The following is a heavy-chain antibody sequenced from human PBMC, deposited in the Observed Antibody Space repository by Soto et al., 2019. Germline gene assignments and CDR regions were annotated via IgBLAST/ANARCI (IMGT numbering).Heavy chain of an antibody. V-gene: IGHV5-10-1*01. CDR3: ARLACSSTSCYTPGVYYYYGMDV. Sequence: PGESLKISCKGSGYSFTSYWISWVRQMPGKGLEWMGRIDPSDSYTNYSPSSQGHVTISADKSISTAYLQWSSLKASDTAMYYCARLACSSTSCYTPGVYYYYGMDVWGQGTTVTVSS. D-gene: IGHD2-2*02. J-gene: IGHJ6*02. CDR2: IDPSDSYT. CDR1: GYSFTSYW.